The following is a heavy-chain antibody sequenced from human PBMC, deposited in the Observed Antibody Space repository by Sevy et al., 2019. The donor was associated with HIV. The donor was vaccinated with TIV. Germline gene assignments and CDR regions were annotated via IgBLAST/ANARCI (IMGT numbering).Heavy chain of an antibody. J-gene: IGHJ4*02. CDR3: ARELGYGDYFNY. D-gene: IGHD4-17*01. Sequence: SETLSLTCTVSGGSISSGAYYWNWIRQSPGKGLEWIGYIYYSGSTYYHPSLKSRVTISLDTSKDQFSLKLTSVTAADTAVYFCARELGYGDYFNYWGQGTLVTVSS. CDR1: GGSISSGAYY. CDR2: IYYSGST. V-gene: IGHV4-31*03.